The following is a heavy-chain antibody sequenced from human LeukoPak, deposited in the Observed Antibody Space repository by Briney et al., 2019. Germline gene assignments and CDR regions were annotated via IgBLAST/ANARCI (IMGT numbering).Heavy chain of an antibody. Sequence: ASVKVSCKASGYTFTSYGISWVRQAPGQGLEWMGWISAYNGNTNYAQELQGRVTMTTDTSTSTAYMELRSLRSDDTAVYYCARGPCSSTSCHVSYYYMDVWGKGTTVTVSS. CDR3: ARGPCSSTSCHVSYYYMDV. CDR1: GYTFTSYG. V-gene: IGHV1-18*01. D-gene: IGHD2-2*01. CDR2: ISAYNGNT. J-gene: IGHJ6*03.